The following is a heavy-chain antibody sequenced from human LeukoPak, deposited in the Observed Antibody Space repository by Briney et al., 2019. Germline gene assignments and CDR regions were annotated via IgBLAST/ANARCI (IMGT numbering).Heavy chain of an antibody. D-gene: IGHD1-14*01. CDR3: ARGITLHFDY. V-gene: IGHV4-59*01. CDR2: IYYSGST. J-gene: IGHJ4*02. CDR1: GGTISSYY. Sequence: KPSETLSLTCTVSGGTISSYYWSWIRQPPGKGLEWIGYIYYSGSTNYNPSLKSRVTISVDTSKDQFSLKLSSVTAADTAVYYCARGITLHFDYWGQGTLVIVSS.